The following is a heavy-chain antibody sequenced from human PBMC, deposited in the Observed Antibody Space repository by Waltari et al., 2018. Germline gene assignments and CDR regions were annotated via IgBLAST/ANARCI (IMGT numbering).Heavy chain of an antibody. CDR2: IKQDGSEK. D-gene: IGHD3-9*01. Sequence: EVQLVESGGGLVQPGGSLRLSCAASGFTFSSYWMSWVRQAPGKGLEWVANIKQDGSEKYYVDSVKGRFTISRENAKNSLYLQMNSLRAEDTAVYYCARVFYDILTGYYTMDYWGQGTLVTVSS. J-gene: IGHJ4*02. CDR1: GFTFSSYW. CDR3: ARVFYDILTGYYTMDY. V-gene: IGHV3-7*01.